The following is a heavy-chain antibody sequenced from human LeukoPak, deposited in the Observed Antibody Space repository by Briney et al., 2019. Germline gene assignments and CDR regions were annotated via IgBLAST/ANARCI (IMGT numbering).Heavy chain of an antibody. V-gene: IGHV3-30-3*01. Sequence: GGSLRLSCAASGFTFSSYAMHWVRQAPGKGLEWVAVISHDGSNKYYADSVKGRFTISRDNSKNTLYLQMNSLRAEDTAVYYCARSTRIVERGGYFDFWGQGTLVTVSS. CDR2: ISHDGSNK. CDR3: ARSTRIVERGGYFDF. J-gene: IGHJ4*02. CDR1: GFTFSSYA. D-gene: IGHD2-15*01.